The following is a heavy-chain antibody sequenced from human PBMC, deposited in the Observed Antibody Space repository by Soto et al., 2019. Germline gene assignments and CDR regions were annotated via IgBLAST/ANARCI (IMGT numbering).Heavy chain of an antibody. Sequence: GGSLRLSCAASGFTFSSHAMGWLRQAPGTGPEWVAFVDGNGGDTSYADSVKGRFTISRDNSNNTLYLQMNSLRAEDTVVYYCARDYDYDSSGWLDYWGQGTLVTVSS. CDR2: VDGNGGDT. CDR1: GFTFSSHA. V-gene: IGHV3-23*01. D-gene: IGHD3-22*01. J-gene: IGHJ4*02. CDR3: ARDYDYDSSGWLDY.